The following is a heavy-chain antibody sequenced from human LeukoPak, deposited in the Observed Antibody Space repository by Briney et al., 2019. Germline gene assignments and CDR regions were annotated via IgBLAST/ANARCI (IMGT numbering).Heavy chain of an antibody. D-gene: IGHD3-10*01. CDR2: IYYSGST. CDR1: GGSISSYY. Sequence: PSETLSLTCTVSGGSISSYYWSWIRQPPGKGLEWIGYIYYSGSTNYNPSLKSRVTISVDTSKNQFSLKLSSVTAADTAVYYCAMARGVGEIIDYWGQGTLVTVFS. J-gene: IGHJ4*02. CDR3: AMARGVGEIIDY. V-gene: IGHV4-59*08.